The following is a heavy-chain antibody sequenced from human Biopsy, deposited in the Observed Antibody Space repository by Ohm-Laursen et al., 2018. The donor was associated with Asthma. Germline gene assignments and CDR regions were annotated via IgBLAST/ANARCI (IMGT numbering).Heavy chain of an antibody. D-gene: IGHD3-22*01. CDR1: GAYIISGDYF. V-gene: IGHV4-31*03. CDR3: ARAPIPAYSDSSGFDL. J-gene: IGHJ4*02. Sequence: TLSLTRTVSGAYIISGDYFWSWIRQHPGKGLEWVGYISYSGNTYYNPSLKSRVTMSVDKSKNQFSLKLRSVTAADTAVYFCARAPIPAYSDSSGFDLWGQGTLVTVSS. CDR2: ISYSGNT.